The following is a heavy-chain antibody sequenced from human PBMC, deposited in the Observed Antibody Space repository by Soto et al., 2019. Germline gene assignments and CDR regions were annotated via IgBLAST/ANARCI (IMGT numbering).Heavy chain of an antibody. D-gene: IGHD6-19*01. CDR3: ARSVAVPGAHIDY. J-gene: IGHJ4*02. Sequence: SETLSLTCSVAGGSISGSYWSWIRQSPGKGLEWLGYVYYTGSTNYSPSLRSRVSISVDTSKNEFSLRLSSVTAADTAVYFCARSVAVPGAHIDYWGQGTQVTVSS. V-gene: IGHV4-59*01. CDR1: GGSISGSY. CDR2: VYYTGST.